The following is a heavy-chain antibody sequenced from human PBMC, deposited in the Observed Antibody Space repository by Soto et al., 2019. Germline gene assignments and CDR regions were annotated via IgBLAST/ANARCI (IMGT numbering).Heavy chain of an antibody. CDR2: ISPYNGNT. J-gene: IGHJ4*02. CDR1: GYTFTSYG. V-gene: IGHV1-18*01. D-gene: IGHD4-17*01. CDR3: ARGHTTWFDY. Sequence: ASVKVSCKASGYTFTSYGNSWVRQAPGQGLEWMGWISPYNGNTNYAQNLQGRVTMTTDTSTSTAYMELRSLRSDDTALYYCARGHTTWFDYWGQRTVVTVSS.